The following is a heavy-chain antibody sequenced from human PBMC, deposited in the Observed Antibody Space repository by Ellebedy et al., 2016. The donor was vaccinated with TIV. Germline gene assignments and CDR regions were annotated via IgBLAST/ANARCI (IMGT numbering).Heavy chain of an antibody. Sequence: AASVKVSCKASGYTFTNYYMHCPRQAPGQGLEWMGIINPSGGSTTYAQNLQGRVTMTRDTSTSTVYMELSSLRSEDTAVYYCARARSSGWLHTPDYWGQGTLVTVSS. J-gene: IGHJ4*02. CDR1: GYTFTNYY. CDR2: INPSGGST. V-gene: IGHV1-46*04. CDR3: ARARSSGWLHTPDY. D-gene: IGHD6-19*01.